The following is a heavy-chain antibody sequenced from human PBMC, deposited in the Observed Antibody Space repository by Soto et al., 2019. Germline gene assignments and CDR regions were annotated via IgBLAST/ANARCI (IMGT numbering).Heavy chain of an antibody. J-gene: IGHJ6*02. V-gene: IGHV4-59*04. CDR2: IYYSGST. CDR3: ARHSRYCSSTSCYAAYYYGMDV. D-gene: IGHD2-2*01. Sequence: PSETLSLTCTVSGGSISSYYWSWIRQPPGKGLEWIGYIYYSGSTYYNPSLKSRVTISVDTSKNQFSLKLSSVTAADTAVYYCARHSRYCSSTSCYAAYYYGMDVWGQGTTVTVSS. CDR1: GGSISSYY.